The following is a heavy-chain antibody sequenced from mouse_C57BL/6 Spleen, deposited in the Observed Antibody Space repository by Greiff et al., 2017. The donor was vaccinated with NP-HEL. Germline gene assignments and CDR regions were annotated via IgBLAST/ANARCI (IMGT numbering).Heavy chain of an antibody. CDR3: ARSGSNSYYASDY. CDR1: GYTFTDYY. V-gene: IGHV1-76*01. D-gene: IGHD2-5*01. Sequence: QVQLKQSGAELVRPGASVKLSCKASGYTFTDYYINWVKQRPGQGLEWIARIYPGSGNNYYNEKFKGKATLTAERSSSTADMQLSSLTSEDSAVYFCARSGSNSYYASDYWGQGTAVTVSS. J-gene: IGHJ4*01. CDR2: IYPGSGNN.